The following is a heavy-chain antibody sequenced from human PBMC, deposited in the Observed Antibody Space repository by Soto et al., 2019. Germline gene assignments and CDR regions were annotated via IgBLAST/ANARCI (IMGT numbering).Heavy chain of an antibody. CDR3: ARESIDYDYVKLPYYYYGMDV. CDR2: ISSSSSYI. J-gene: IGHJ6*02. D-gene: IGHD5-12*01. V-gene: IGHV3-21*01. CDR1: GFTFSSYS. Sequence: EVQLVESGGGLVKPGGSLRLSCAASGFTFSSYSMNWVRQAPGKGLEWVSSISSSSSYIYYADSVKGRFTISRDNAKNSLYRQMNSLRAEDTAVYYCARESIDYDYVKLPYYYYGMDVWGQGTTVTVSS.